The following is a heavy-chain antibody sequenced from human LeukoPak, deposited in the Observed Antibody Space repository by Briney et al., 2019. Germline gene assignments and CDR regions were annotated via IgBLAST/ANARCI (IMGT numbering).Heavy chain of an antibody. J-gene: IGHJ1*01. Sequence: NPSETLSLTCTVSGGSISSYYWSWIRQPPGKGLEWIGYIYYSGSTNYNPSLKSRVTISVDTSKNQFSLKLSSVTAADTAVYYCARGRSGWEAPQYFQHWGQGNLVTVSS. V-gene: IGHV4-59*01. CDR3: ARGRSGWEAPQYFQH. CDR1: GGSISSYY. D-gene: IGHD6-19*01. CDR2: IYYSGST.